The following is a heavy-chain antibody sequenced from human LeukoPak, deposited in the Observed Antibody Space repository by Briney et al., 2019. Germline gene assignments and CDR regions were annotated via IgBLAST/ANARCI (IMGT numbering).Heavy chain of an antibody. D-gene: IGHD2-2*03. CDR3: AKDMDSGGYYYYGMDV. CDR1: GFTFSSYW. CDR2: IKQDGSEK. Sequence: PGGSLRLSCAASGFTFSSYWMSWVRQAPGKGLEWVANIKQDGSEKYYVDSVKGRFTISRDNAKNSLYLQMNSLRAEDTALYYCAKDMDSGGYYYYGMDVWGQGTTVTVSS. J-gene: IGHJ6*02. V-gene: IGHV3-7*03.